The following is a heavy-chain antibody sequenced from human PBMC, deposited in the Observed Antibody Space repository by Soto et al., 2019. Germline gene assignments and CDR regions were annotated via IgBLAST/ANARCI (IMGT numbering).Heavy chain of an antibody. Sequence: QVQLVQSGAEVKKPGASVKVSCKASGYTFTSYDINWVRQATGQGLEWMGWMNPNSGNTGYAQKFQGRVTMTRNTSISTAYMELSSLRSEDTAVYYCAKRRAAVLYYYYYGMDVWGQGTTVTVSS. J-gene: IGHJ6*02. CDR1: GYTFTSYD. CDR2: MNPNSGNT. D-gene: IGHD6-13*01. V-gene: IGHV1-8*01. CDR3: AKRRAAVLYYYYYGMDV.